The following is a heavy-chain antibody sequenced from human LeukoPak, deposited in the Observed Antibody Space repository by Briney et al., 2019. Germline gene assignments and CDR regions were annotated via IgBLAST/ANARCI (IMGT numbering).Heavy chain of an antibody. D-gene: IGHD1-26*01. V-gene: IGHV4-4*02. CDR3: ARESGAFSPFGF. CDR1: GGSILTTNW. CDR2: VHLSGAS. J-gene: IGHJ4*02. Sequence: SGTLSLTCAVSGGSILTTNWWSWVRQTPGKGLEWIGEVHLSGASNYNPSLKSRVSMSIDKSKNQLSLKLTSVTAADTAMYYCARESGAFSPFGFWGQGTLVTVSS.